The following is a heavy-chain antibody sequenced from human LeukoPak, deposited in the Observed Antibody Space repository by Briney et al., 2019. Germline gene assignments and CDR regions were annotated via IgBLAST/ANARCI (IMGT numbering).Heavy chain of an antibody. J-gene: IGHJ4*02. CDR2: INHSGST. CDR3: AYDTSGNGY. D-gene: IGHD3-22*01. Sequence: MASETLSLTCAVYGGSFNGYYWNWIRQPPGKGLEWIGEINHSGSTNYNPSLKGRVTISVDTSKNQFTLKLSSVTAGDTAKYYCAYDTSGNGYWGQGTLVTVSS. V-gene: IGHV4-34*01. CDR1: GGSFNGYY.